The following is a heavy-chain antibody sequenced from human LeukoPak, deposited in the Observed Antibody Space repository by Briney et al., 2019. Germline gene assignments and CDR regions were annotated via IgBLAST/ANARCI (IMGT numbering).Heavy chain of an antibody. CDR3: ARDRITMIGYWFDP. D-gene: IGHD3-22*01. CDR2: IIPILGIA. J-gene: IGHJ5*02. CDR1: GGTFSSYA. Sequence: GASVKVSCKASGGTFSSYAISWVRQAPGQGLEWMGRIIPILGIANYAQKFQGRVTITADKSTSTAYMELSSLRSEDTAVYYCARDRITMIGYWFDPWGQGTLVTVS. V-gene: IGHV1-69*04.